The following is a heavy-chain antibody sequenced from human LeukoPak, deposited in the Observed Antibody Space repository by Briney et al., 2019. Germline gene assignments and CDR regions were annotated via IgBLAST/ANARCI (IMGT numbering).Heavy chain of an antibody. CDR3: ARGWDYDSGGRPTAYVY. V-gene: IGHV1-69*13. D-gene: IGHD3-22*01. CDR1: GGTFSNYA. Sequence: VKVSCKASGGTFSNYAINWVRQASGQGLEWMGGIIPIFGTANYAQKFQGRVTITADKSTSTVYMELNSLKSEDTAVYYCARGWDYDSGGRPTAYVYWGQGTLVTVSS. J-gene: IGHJ4*02. CDR2: IIPIFGTA.